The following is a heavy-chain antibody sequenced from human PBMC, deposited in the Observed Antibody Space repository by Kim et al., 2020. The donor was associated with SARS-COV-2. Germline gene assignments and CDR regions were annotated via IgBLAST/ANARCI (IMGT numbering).Heavy chain of an antibody. V-gene: IGHV3-7*04. CDR2: INQDGSEK. J-gene: IGHJ4*02. D-gene: IGHD5-12*01. CDR1: GFTFSTYW. Sequence: GGSLRHSCAASGFTFSTYWMSWVRQVPGKGLEWVANINQDGSEKYYVDSVKGRFTISRDNAKKSLYLQMNSLRAEDTAVYYCARGRDYLSDWGQGTLVTVSS. CDR3: ARGRDYLSD.